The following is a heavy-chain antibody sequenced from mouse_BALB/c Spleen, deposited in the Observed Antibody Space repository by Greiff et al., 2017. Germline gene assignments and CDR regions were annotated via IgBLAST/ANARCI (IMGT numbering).Heavy chain of an antibody. CDR2: IDPSDSDT. J-gene: IGHJ3*01. CDR1: GYAFTSYW. D-gene: IGHD1-1*01. V-gene: IGHV1-69*02. CDR3: AGDVGRWFAY. Sequence: QVQLQQPGAELVRPGAPVKVSCKASGYAFTSYWMDWVKQRPGRGLEWIGTIDPSDSDTHYNQKFKGKATLIVDKSSSTAYIHLSSLTSEDSAVSCCAGDVGRWFAYWGQGTLVTVSA.